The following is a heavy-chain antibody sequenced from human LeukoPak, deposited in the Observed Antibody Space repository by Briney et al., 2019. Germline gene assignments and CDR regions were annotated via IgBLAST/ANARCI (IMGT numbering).Heavy chain of an antibody. Sequence: SETLSLTCTVSGGSISSYYWSWIRQPPGKGLEWIGYIYYGGSTNYNPSLKSRVTISVDTSKNQFSLRLSSVTAADTAVYYCARRSLGSWGGGFDYWGQGTLVTVSS. CDR3: ARRSLGSWGGGFDY. CDR1: GGSISSYY. CDR2: IYYGGST. J-gene: IGHJ4*02. V-gene: IGHV4-59*01. D-gene: IGHD6-13*01.